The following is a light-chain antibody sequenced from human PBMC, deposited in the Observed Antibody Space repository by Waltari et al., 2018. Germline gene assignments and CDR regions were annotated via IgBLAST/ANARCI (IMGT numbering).Light chain of an antibody. CDR2: DNI. Sequence: QSVLTQPPSASGTPGQRVTISCSGSSSNIGSNTVNWYQQLPGTAPNLLIYDNIYRPSGVPDRFSGSKSGTSSSRAISELQSEDEADYHCAAWDDNLNGVVFGGGTKLTVL. CDR1: SSNIGSNT. CDR3: AAWDDNLNGVV. V-gene: IGLV1-44*01. J-gene: IGLJ2*01.